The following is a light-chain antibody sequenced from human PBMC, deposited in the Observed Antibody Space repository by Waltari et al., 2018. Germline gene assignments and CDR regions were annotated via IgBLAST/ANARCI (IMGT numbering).Light chain of an antibody. CDR2: KDS. J-gene: IGLJ2*01. V-gene: IGLV3-27*01. CDR1: VLAKKY. CDR3: YSAADNNLGA. Sequence: SYELTQPSSVSVSPGQTARITCSGAVLAKKYARWFQQKPGQAPVLVIYKDSERPSGIPERFSGSSSGTTVTLTISGAQVEDEADYYCYSAADNNLGAFGGGTKLTVL.